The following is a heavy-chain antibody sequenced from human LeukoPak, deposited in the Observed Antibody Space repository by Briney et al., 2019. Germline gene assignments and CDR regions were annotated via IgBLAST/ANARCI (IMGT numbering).Heavy chain of an antibody. CDR1: GGSISSGGYY. Sequence: SETLSLTCTVSGGSISSGGYYWSWIRQHPGKGLEWIGYIYYSGSTYYNPSLKSRVTISVDTSKNQFSLKLSSVTAADTVVYYCASGGGVRYYFDYWGQGTLVTVSS. J-gene: IGHJ4*02. V-gene: IGHV4-31*03. D-gene: IGHD3-10*01. CDR3: ASGGGVRYYFDY. CDR2: IYYSGST.